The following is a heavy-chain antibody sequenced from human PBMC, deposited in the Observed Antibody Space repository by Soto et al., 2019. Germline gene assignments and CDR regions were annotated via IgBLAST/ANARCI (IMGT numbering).Heavy chain of an antibody. CDR3: TFWSGFSHFDY. CDR2: IRSKADGETT. J-gene: IGHJ4*02. CDR1: GFTFSDYA. D-gene: IGHD3-3*01. Sequence: GGSLRLSCTTSGFTFSDYAMTWVRQAPGKGLECVASIRSKADGETTEYAASVKDRFTISRDDSKSIAYLQMNSLRIEDTSVYYCTFWSGFSHFDYWGQGTPVTSPQ. V-gene: IGHV3-49*04.